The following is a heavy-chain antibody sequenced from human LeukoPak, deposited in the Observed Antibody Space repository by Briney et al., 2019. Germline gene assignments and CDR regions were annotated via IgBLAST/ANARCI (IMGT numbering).Heavy chain of an antibody. Sequence: ASVKVSCKASGYTFTSYGISWVRQAPGQGLEWMGWISAYNGNTNYAQKLQGRVTMTTDTSTSTAYMELRSLRSDDTAVYYCARDPKNVGTAGPTEFGYWGQGTLVTVSS. J-gene: IGHJ4*02. CDR3: ARDPKNVGTAGPTEFGY. D-gene: IGHD6-13*01. CDR2: ISAYNGNT. CDR1: GYTFTSYG. V-gene: IGHV1-18*01.